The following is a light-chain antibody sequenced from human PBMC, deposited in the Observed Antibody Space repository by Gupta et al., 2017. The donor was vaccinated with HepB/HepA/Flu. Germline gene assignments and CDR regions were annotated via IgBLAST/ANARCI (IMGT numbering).Light chain of an antibody. V-gene: IGKV3-20*01. CDR2: DAS. J-gene: IGKJ1*01. CDR3: QHYGSLPHGS. Sequence: EIVLTQTPGTLSLSPGERATLSCRASQSVASTYLAWYQQKPGQAPRLLLYDASSRVTGVPDRFSGSGYGKDLTLTISTREQEDFAVYYCQHYGSLPHGSFGQGTKVEIK. CDR1: QSVASTY.